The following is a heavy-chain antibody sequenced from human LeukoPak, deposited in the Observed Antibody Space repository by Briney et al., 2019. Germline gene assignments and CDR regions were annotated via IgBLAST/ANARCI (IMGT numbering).Heavy chain of an antibody. CDR2: INPNSGGT. Sequence: ASVKVSCKASGYTFTGYYMHWVRQAPGQGLEWMGWINPNSGGTNYAQKFQGRVTMTRDTSTSTVYMELSSLRSEDTAVYYCARENTIFDYWGQGTLVTVSS. V-gene: IGHV1-2*02. D-gene: IGHD3-3*01. CDR3: ARENTIFDY. J-gene: IGHJ4*02. CDR1: GYTFTGYY.